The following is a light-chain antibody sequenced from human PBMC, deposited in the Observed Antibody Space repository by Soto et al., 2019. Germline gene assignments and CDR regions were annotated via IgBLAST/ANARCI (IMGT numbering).Light chain of an antibody. CDR3: SSYTSIVSVV. Sequence: QSALTQPASVSGSPGQSITISCTGTSSDVGGYNYVSWYQQHPGKAPKLMIYDVSNRPSGVSNRFSGSKSGNTASLTISGLKAEDEADYYCSSYTSIVSVVFGGGTQLTVL. CDR2: DVS. CDR1: SSDVGGYNY. V-gene: IGLV2-14*01. J-gene: IGLJ2*01.